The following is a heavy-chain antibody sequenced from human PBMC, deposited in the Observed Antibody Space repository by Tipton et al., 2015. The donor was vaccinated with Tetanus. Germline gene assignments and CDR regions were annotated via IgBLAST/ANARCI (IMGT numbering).Heavy chain of an antibody. CDR3: ARGFGSNWYYFDY. Sequence: TLSLTCAVYGGTFSGHYWSWMRQPPGKGLEWIGEVHHSGSTKYNPSLKSRVTILADTSKDQFSLKVNSVTAADTAVYYCARGFGSNWYYFDYWGQGTLVTVSS. V-gene: IGHV4-34*01. CDR1: GGTFSGHY. J-gene: IGHJ4*02. D-gene: IGHD6-13*01. CDR2: VHHSGST.